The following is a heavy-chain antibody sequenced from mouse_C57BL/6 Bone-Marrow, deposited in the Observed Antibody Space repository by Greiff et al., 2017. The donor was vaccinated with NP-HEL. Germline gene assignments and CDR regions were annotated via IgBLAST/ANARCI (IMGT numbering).Heavy chain of an antibody. Sequence: EAGGGLVQPKGSLKLSCAASGFTFNTYAMHWVRQAPGKGLEWVARIRSKSSNYATYYADSVKDRFTISRDDSQSMLYLQMNNLKTEDTAMYYCVRDSYYGYDDLWYFDVWGTGTTVTVSS. J-gene: IGHJ1*03. CDR3: VRDSYYGYDDLWYFDV. CDR1: GFTFNTYA. D-gene: IGHD2-9*01. V-gene: IGHV10-3*01. CDR2: IRSKSSNYAT.